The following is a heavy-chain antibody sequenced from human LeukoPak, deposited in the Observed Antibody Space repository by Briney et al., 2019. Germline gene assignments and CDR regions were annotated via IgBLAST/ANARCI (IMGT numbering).Heavy chain of an antibody. V-gene: IGHV1-24*01. CDR1: GYTLTELS. D-gene: IGHD3-9*01. CDR2: FDPEDGET. CDR3: ATDRPSGKFDWLLYPPYYYYGMDV. Sequence: ASVKVSCKVSGYTLTELSMHWVRQAPGKGLEWMGGFDPEDGETIYAQKFQGGVTMTEDTSTDTAYMELSSLRSEDTAVYYCATDRPSGKFDWLLYPPYYYYGMDVWGQGTTVTVSS. J-gene: IGHJ6*02.